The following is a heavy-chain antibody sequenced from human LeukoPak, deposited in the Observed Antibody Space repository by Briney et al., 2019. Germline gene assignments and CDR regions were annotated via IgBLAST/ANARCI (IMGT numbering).Heavy chain of an antibody. Sequence: ASVKVSCKASGYTFTGYYLHWVRQAPGQGLEWMGRINPNSGGTNYAQKFQGRVTMTRDQSISTAYMELSRQRFDDTAGYYCARLAVPYRFDYWGQGTLVTVSS. J-gene: IGHJ4*02. CDR2: INPNSGGT. V-gene: IGHV1-2*06. D-gene: IGHD6-19*01. CDR3: ARLAVPYRFDY. CDR1: GYTFTGYY.